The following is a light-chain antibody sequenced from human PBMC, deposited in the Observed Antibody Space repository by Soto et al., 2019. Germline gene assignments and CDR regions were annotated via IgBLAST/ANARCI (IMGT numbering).Light chain of an antibody. J-gene: IGKJ5*01. CDR2: SAS. CDR1: QDISVY. V-gene: IGKV1-27*01. CDR3: QQFNTALLT. Sequence: EIQMTQSPSSLSASVGDRVTITCRASQDISVYLAWYQQKPGKVPKLLIYSASTLQSGVPSRFSGSGSGTDFTLTISSLQPEDVATYYYQQFNTALLTFGQGTRLEIK.